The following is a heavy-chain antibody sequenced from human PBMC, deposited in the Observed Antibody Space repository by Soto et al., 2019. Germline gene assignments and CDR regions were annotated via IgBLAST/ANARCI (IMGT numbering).Heavy chain of an antibody. V-gene: IGHV4-59*01. CDR3: ARDPLDYYGLDL. CDR1: GGSISSYY. CDR2: IYYSGST. J-gene: IGHJ6*02. Sequence: SETLSLTCTVSGGSISSYYWSWIRQPPGKGLEWIGYIYYSGSTNYNPSLKSRVTISVYTAKNQFSLKLSSVTAADTAVYYCARDPLDYYGLDLWGQGTTVTVSS.